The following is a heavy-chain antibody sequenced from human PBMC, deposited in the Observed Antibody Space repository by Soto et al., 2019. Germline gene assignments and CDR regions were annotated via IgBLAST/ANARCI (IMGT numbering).Heavy chain of an antibody. CDR1: GFTFNSYG. J-gene: IGHJ4*02. D-gene: IGHD2-21*01. CDR2: ISYDSTKT. CDR3: ATDGDSADYGY. Sequence: QVQLVESGGGVVQPGRSLRLSCVASGFTFNSYGMHWVRQGPGNGLEWVAFISYDSTKTYYADSVKGRFTISRDNSNSALYVQMNSLTGEDTAVYYCATDGDSADYGYWGQGTLVTVSS. V-gene: IGHV3-30*03.